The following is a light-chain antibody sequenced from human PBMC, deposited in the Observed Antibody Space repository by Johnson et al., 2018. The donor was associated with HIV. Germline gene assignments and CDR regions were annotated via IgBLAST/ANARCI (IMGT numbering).Light chain of an antibody. V-gene: IGLV1-51*01. CDR2: DNN. CDR3: GTWDNSLSANV. CDR1: SSNIGNNY. J-gene: IGLJ1*01. Sequence: QSVLTQPPSVSAAPGQKVTISCSGSSSNIGNNYVFWYQQLPGTAPKLLIYDNNKRPSGIPDRFSGSKSGTSATLGITGLQTGDEADYYCGTWDNSLSANVFGTGTKVTVL.